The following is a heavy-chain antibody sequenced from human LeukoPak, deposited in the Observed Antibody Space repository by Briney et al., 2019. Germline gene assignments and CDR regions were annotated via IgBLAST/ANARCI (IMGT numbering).Heavy chain of an antibody. CDR2: ISGYNGNT. CDR3: ARGGYYYDSSGYIDY. V-gene: IGHV1-18*01. D-gene: IGHD3-22*01. J-gene: IGHJ4*02. CDR1: GYTFTSYG. Sequence: GASVKVSCKASGYTFTSYGISWVRQAPGQGLEWMGWISGYNGNTNYAQKFQGRVTMTRNTSISTAYMELSSLRSEDTAVYYCARGGYYYDSSGYIDYWGQGTLVTVSS.